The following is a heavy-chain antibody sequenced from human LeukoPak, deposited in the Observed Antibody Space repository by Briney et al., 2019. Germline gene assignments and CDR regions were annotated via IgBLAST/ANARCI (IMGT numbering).Heavy chain of an antibody. CDR1: GYTLTELS. CDR2: FDPEDGET. J-gene: IGHJ5*02. Sequence: ASVKVSCKVSGYTLTELSMHWVRQAPGKGLEWMGGFDPEDGETIYAQKFQGRVTITADKSTSTAYMELSSLRSEDTAVYYCAALDDYGDYWWFDPWGQGTLVTVSS. CDR3: AALDDYGDYWWFDP. V-gene: IGHV1-24*01. D-gene: IGHD4-17*01.